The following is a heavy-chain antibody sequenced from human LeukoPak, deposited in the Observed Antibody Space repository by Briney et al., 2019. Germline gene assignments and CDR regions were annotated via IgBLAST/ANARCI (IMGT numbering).Heavy chain of an antibody. CDR1: GFTFSSYG. J-gene: IGHJ4*02. Sequence: PGGSLRLSCAASGFTFSSYGMHWVRQAPGKGLEWVAVISYDGSNKYYADSVKGRFTISRDNSQNTLYLQMDSLRAEDTALYYCAKEYSGYDFDYWGQGTLVTVSS. V-gene: IGHV3-30*18. D-gene: IGHD5-12*01. CDR2: ISYDGSNK. CDR3: AKEYSGYDFDY.